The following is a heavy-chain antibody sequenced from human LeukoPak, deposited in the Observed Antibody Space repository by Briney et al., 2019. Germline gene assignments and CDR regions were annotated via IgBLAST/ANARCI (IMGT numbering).Heavy chain of an antibody. CDR3: ARVFARGGEISGSYYYY. CDR1: GGTFSTYA. J-gene: IGHJ4*02. V-gene: IGHV1-69*05. Sequence: ASVKVSCKASGGTFSTYAVNWVRQAPGQGLEWMGGIIPLFGTANYAQKFQGRVTITTDESTSTVYMELSSLRSEDTAIYYCARVFARGGEISGSYYYYWGQGTLVTVSS. D-gene: IGHD1-26*01. CDR2: IIPLFGTA.